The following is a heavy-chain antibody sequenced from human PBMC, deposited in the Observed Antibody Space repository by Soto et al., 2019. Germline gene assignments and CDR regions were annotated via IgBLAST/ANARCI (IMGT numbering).Heavy chain of an antibody. V-gene: IGHV1-24*01. D-gene: IGHD2-2*01. Sequence: ASVKVYCKVSGYPLTELSMHLVRQAPGKGLEWMGGFDPEDGETIYAQKFQGRVTMTEDTSTDTAYMELSSLRSEDTAVYYCATFPPDCSSTSCRFDYWAQGTLVTVSS. CDR3: ATFPPDCSSTSCRFDY. CDR2: FDPEDGET. CDR1: GYPLTELS. J-gene: IGHJ4*02.